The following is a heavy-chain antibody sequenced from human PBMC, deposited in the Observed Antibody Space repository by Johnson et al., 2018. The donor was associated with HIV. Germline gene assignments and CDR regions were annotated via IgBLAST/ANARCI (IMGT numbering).Heavy chain of an antibody. V-gene: IGHV3-66*02. CDR3: AGNWGAVGDAFDV. CDR2: LYSSGNT. Sequence: VQLVESGGGLVQPGGSLGLACVGSGFNVSNNYMSWVRQPPGQGLEWVSTLYSSGNTYYADSVKGRFTISRDNSKNTLYLQMHSLRAEDTAVYYCAGNWGAVGDAFDVWGQGTMVTVSS. D-gene: IGHD7-27*01. CDR1: GFNVSNNY. J-gene: IGHJ3*01.